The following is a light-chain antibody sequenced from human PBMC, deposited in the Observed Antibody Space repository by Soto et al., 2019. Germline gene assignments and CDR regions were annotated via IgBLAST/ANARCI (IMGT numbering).Light chain of an antibody. V-gene: IGLV2-14*01. Sequence: QSVLTQPASVSGSPGQSITISCTGTSSDVGDYNYVSWYQQHPGKAPKLMIYDVSHRPSGVSGRFSGSKSGNTASLTISGLQAEDEADYYCASYTDSTIVMFGGGTKLTVL. CDR2: DVS. CDR1: SSDVGDYNY. CDR3: ASYTDSTIVM. J-gene: IGLJ3*02.